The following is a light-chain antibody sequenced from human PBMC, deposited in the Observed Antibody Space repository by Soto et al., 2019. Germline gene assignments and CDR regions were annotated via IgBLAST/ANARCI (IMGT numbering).Light chain of an antibody. CDR1: QSVSIK. V-gene: IGKV3-15*01. J-gene: IGKJ5*01. Sequence: EIVMTQSPATLSVSPGERATLSCRASQSVSIKLAWYQQKLGQAPRLLIYDTSTRANGIPARFSGSGSGTEFTLTISSLQSEDFAVYYCQQYNNWPPITFGQGTRLEI. CDR2: DTS. CDR3: QQYNNWPPIT.